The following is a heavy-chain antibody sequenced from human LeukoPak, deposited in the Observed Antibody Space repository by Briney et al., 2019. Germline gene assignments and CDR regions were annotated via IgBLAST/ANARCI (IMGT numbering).Heavy chain of an antibody. CDR2: IYYDGSNK. V-gene: IGHV3-33*01. CDR3: ARVSSSSGYYYFDY. J-gene: IGHJ4*02. CDR1: GFILSNYG. D-gene: IGHD6-19*01. Sequence: PGRSLRLSSVASGFILSNYGMHWVRQAPGQGLEWVAVIYYDGSNKYYADSVKGRFTISRDNSKNTVYLQMNSLTAEDTAVYSCARVSSSSGYYYFDYLGQGTLVTVSS.